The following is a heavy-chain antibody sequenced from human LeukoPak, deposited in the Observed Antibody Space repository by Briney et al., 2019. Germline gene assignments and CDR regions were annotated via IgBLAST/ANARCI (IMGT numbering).Heavy chain of an antibody. J-gene: IGHJ4*02. V-gene: IGHV3-30*18. D-gene: IGHD2-15*01. CDR2: ISYDGSNK. Sequence: GGSLRLSCAASGFTFSSYGMHWVRQAPGKGLEWVAVISYDGSNKYYADSVKGRFTISRDNSKNTLYLKMHSLRAEDTAVYYCAKVQGYCSGGSCWRFDYWGQGTLVTVSS. CDR1: GFTFSSYG. CDR3: AKVQGYCSGGSCWRFDY.